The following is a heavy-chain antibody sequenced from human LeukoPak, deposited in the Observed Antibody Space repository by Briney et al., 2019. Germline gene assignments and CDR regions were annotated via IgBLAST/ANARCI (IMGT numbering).Heavy chain of an antibody. CDR2: IKQDGSEK. D-gene: IGHD6-13*01. V-gene: IGHV3-7*04. Sequence: GGSLRLSCAASGFTFSSYWMSWVRQAPGKGLEWVANIKQDGSEKYYVDSVKGRFTISRDNAKNSLYLQMNSLRAEDTAVYYCARDRGEVAAAEYYFDYWGQGTLVTVSS. J-gene: IGHJ4*02. CDR3: ARDRGEVAAAEYYFDY. CDR1: GFTFSSYW.